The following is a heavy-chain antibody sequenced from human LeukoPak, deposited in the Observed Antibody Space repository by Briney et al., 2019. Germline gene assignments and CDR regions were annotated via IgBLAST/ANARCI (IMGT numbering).Heavy chain of an antibody. V-gene: IGHV4-59*11. J-gene: IGHJ4*02. CDR1: GGSISGHY. Sequence: PSETLSLTCTVSGGSISGHYWSWIRQPPGKGLEWIGYIYYSGSTNYNPSLKSRVTISVDTSKNQFSLKLSSVTAADTAVYYCATSFSTIFGVVTTFDYWGQGTLVTVSS. D-gene: IGHD3-3*01. CDR3: ATSFSTIFGVVTTFDY. CDR2: IYYSGST.